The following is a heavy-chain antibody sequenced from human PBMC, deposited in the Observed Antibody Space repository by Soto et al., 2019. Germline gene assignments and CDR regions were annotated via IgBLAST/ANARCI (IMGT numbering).Heavy chain of an antibody. Sequence: QITLKESGPAVVKPTQTLTLTCTFSGFSLTTNGVGVGWIRQPPGRALEWLALIYWDGDKRYSPSLKNRLTITKDTSTNQVVLTVTYMDPVDTATYYCARRTTPWGVSVATYDYWGRGALVTVSS. D-gene: IGHD6-19*01. CDR1: GFSLTTNGVG. CDR3: ARRTTPWGVSVATYDY. V-gene: IGHV2-5*02. CDR2: IYWDGDK. J-gene: IGHJ4*02.